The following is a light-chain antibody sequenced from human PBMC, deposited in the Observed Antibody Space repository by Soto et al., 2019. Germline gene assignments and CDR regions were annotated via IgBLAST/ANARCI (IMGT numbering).Light chain of an antibody. Sequence: EIVMTQSPAPLSVSPGERATLSCRASQSVSSNLAWYQQKPGQVPRLLIYAASTRATGIPARFSGSGSGTEFTLTISSLQSEDFAVYYCQQYNNWPITFGQGTRLEIK. CDR1: QSVSSN. CDR2: AAS. CDR3: QQYNNWPIT. V-gene: IGKV3-15*01. J-gene: IGKJ5*01.